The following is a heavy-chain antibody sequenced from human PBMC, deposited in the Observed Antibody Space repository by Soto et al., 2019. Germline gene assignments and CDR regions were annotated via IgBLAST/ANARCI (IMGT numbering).Heavy chain of an antibody. CDR2: IYYSGST. D-gene: IGHD3-22*01. Sequence: QVQLQESGPGLVKPSETLSLTCTVSGGSVSSGSYYWSWIRQPPGKGLEWIGDIYYSGSTNYNPPLKSRVTISVDTSKNQFSLKLSSVTAADTAVYYCARVRLTMIKGPDYWGQGTLVTVSS. V-gene: IGHV4-61*01. J-gene: IGHJ4*02. CDR1: GGSVSSGSYY. CDR3: ARVRLTMIKGPDY.